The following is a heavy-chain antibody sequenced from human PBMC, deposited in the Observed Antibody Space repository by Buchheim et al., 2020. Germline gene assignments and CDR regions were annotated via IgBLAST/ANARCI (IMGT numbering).Heavy chain of an antibody. Sequence: QVQLQESGPGLVKPSGTLSLTCAVSGGSISSSNWWSWVRQPPGKGLEWIGEIYHIGSTNYNPSLKSRVTISVDKSKNQFSPKLSSVSAADTAVYYCARDDSGFYSGSFYYYYGMDVWGQGTT. CDR1: GGSISSSNW. D-gene: IGHD1-26*01. J-gene: IGHJ6*02. CDR2: IYHIGST. CDR3: ARDDSGFYSGSFYYYYGMDV. V-gene: IGHV4-4*02.